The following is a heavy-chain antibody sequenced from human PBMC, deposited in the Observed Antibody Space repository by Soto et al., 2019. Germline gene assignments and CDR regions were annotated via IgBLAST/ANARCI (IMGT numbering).Heavy chain of an antibody. Sequence: QVQLVQSGAEVKKPGASVKVSCKASGYTFISYGISWVRQAPGQGLEWMGWISGYNGNTKYAQKLQGRVTMTTDTCTSTAYMELTRLRSADPAVYYCASDLGAQIVDYWGQGTLVTVSS. CDR1: GYTFISYG. CDR3: ASDLGAQIVDY. V-gene: IGHV1-18*01. J-gene: IGHJ4*02. CDR2: ISGYNGNT. D-gene: IGHD1-26*01.